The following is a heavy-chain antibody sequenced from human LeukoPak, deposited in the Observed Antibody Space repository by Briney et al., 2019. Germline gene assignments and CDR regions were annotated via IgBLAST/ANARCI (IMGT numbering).Heavy chain of an antibody. CDR3: ARDYTGPVDY. CDR1: GGSISSSSYY. V-gene: IGHV4-39*07. CDR2: IYYSGST. D-gene: IGHD3-16*01. Sequence: SETQSLTCTVSGGSISSSSYYWGWIRQPPGKGLEWIGSIYYSGSTYYNPSLKSRVTISVDTSKNQFSLKLSSVTAADTAVYYCARDYTGPVDYWGQGTLVTVSS. J-gene: IGHJ4*02.